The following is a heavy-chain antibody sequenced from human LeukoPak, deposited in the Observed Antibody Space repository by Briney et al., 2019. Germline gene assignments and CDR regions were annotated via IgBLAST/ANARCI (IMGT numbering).Heavy chain of an antibody. CDR1: GGTFSSYA. CDR2: IIPIFGTA. CDR3: ARGRYYYDSSGYYYPADY. V-gene: IGHV1-69*05. Sequence: GSSVKVSCKASGGTFSSYAISWVRQAPGQGLEWMGGIIPIFGTANYAQKFQGRVTITTDESTSTAYMELSSLRSEDTAVYYCARGRYYYDSSGYYYPADYWGQGTLVTASS. D-gene: IGHD3-22*01. J-gene: IGHJ4*02.